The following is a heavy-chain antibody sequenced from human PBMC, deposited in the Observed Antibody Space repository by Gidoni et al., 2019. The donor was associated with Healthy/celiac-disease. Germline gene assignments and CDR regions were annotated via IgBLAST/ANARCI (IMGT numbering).Heavy chain of an antibody. CDR1: GGSFSGYY. CDR3: ARTARASDFDY. D-gene: IGHD3-10*01. Sequence: QVQLQQWGAGLLKPSETLSLTCAVYGGSFSGYYWSWIRQPPGKGLEWIGEINHSGSTNYNPSLKSRVTISVDTSKNQFSLKLSSVTAADTAVYYCARTARASDFDYWGQGTLVTVSS. V-gene: IGHV4-34*01. J-gene: IGHJ4*02. CDR2: INHSGST.